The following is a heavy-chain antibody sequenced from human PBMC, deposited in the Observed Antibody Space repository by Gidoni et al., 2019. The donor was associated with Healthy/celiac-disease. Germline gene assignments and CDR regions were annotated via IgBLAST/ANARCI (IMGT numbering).Heavy chain of an antibody. V-gene: IGHV3-30*04. D-gene: IGHD3-3*01. CDR1: GFTFSSYA. Sequence: QVQLVESGGGVVQPGRSLRLSCAACGFTFSSYAMHWVRQAPGKGLEWVAVISYDGSNKYYADSVKGRFTISRDNSKNTLYLQMNSLRAEDTAVYYCARGTYYDFWSGSTLGHDAFDIWGQGTMVTVSS. CDR3: ARGTYYDFWSGSTLGHDAFDI. CDR2: ISYDGSNK. J-gene: IGHJ3*02.